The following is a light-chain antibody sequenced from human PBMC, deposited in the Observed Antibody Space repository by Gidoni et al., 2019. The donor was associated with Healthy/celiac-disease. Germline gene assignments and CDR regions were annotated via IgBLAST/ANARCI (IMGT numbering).Light chain of an antibody. CDR3: QSYDRSLSAMV. CDR2: ANS. CDR1: SSNIGACYD. Sequence: QSLLTQPPSVSGAPGQRVTVSCTGSSSNIGACYDVHWYQQLPGTAPKLLMYANSDRPSGVPDRFSGFKSGTSASLAITGLQAEDEADYYCQSYDRSLSAMVFGGGTKLTVL. V-gene: IGLV1-40*01. J-gene: IGLJ2*01.